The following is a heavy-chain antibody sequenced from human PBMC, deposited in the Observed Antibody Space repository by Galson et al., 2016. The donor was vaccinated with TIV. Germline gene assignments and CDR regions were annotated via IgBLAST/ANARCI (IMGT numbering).Heavy chain of an antibody. D-gene: IGHD6-13*01. Sequence: SLRLSCAASGFTSSSYGMTWVRQTPGKGLEWVSTVSGSGGATYYAESVKGRFTISRDNSKSLVYLQMNSLRAEDTAVYYCAKDRGRETPLRIEAAGPHDAFDIWGQGTMVTVSS. J-gene: IGHJ3*02. CDR2: VSGSGGAT. CDR3: AKDRGRETPLRIEAAGPHDAFDI. V-gene: IGHV3-23*01. CDR1: GFTSSSYG.